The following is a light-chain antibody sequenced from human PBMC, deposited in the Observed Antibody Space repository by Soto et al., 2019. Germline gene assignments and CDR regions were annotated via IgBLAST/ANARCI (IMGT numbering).Light chain of an antibody. Sequence: QSVLTQPASVSGSPGQSITISCSGTTSDVGIYNLVSWYQQHPGKAPKLVIYEVDKRPSGVSNRFSGSRSGNTASLTISGLQSEDEADYYCSSYAGSRWVFGGGPQLTVL. CDR3: SSYAGSRWV. CDR1: TSDVGIYNL. J-gene: IGLJ3*02. CDR2: EVD. V-gene: IGLV2-23*02.